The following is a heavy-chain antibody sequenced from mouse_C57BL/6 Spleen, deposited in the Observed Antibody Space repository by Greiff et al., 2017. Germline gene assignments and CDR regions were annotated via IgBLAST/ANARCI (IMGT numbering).Heavy chain of an antibody. CDR1: GYTFTDYY. CDR2: IGPGSGST. D-gene: IGHD1-1*01. Sequence: QVQLQQSGAELVKPGASVKISCKASGYTFTDYYINWVKQRPGQGLEWIGKIGPGSGSTYYNEKFKGKATLTADKSSSAAYMPLSSLTSEDSAVYFCATYYYGSSHWYFDVWGTGTTVTVSS. J-gene: IGHJ1*03. V-gene: IGHV1-77*01. CDR3: ATYYYGSSHWYFDV.